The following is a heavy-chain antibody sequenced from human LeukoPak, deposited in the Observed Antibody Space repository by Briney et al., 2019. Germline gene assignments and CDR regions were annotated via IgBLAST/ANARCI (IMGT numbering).Heavy chain of an antibody. CDR3: ARDAVLSSGRYRRYAPDAFDI. Sequence: PGRSLRLSCAASGFTFSSYAMHWVRQAPGKGLEWVAVISYDGSNKYYADSVKGRFTISRDNSKNTLYLQMNSLRAEDTAVYYCARDAVLSSGRYRRYAPDAFDIWGQGTMVTVSS. V-gene: IGHV3-30*04. J-gene: IGHJ3*02. D-gene: IGHD6-19*01. CDR1: GFTFSSYA. CDR2: ISYDGSNK.